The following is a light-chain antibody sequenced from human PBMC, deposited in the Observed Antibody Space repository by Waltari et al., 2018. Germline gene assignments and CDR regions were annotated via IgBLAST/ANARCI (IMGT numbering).Light chain of an antibody. Sequence: IQMTQSPPSLSASVGDRVTITCRASQSINRYLNWYQQKPGKAPDLLIYAASSLQSGVPSRFSGSGSGTEFTLTISSMQPEDFAAYYCQQSHSTPRTFGQGTKVEIK. CDR1: QSINRY. V-gene: IGKV1-39*01. CDR3: QQSHSTPRT. CDR2: AAS. J-gene: IGKJ1*01.